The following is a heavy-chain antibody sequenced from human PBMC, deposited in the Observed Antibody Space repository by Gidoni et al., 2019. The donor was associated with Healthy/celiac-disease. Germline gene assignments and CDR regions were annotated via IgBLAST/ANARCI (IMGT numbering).Heavy chain of an antibody. D-gene: IGHD3-22*01. Sequence: EVQLVESGGGLVQPGRSLRLSCAASGFTFYDYAMHWVRQAPGKGLGWVSCISWNSGSIGYADSVKGRFTISRDNAKNSLYLQMNSLRAEDTALYYCAKSRRRRWLFHRSGYYDFDYWGQGTLVTVSS. J-gene: IGHJ4*02. CDR3: AKSRRRRWLFHRSGYYDFDY. CDR2: ISWNSGSI. CDR1: GFTFYDYA. V-gene: IGHV3-9*01.